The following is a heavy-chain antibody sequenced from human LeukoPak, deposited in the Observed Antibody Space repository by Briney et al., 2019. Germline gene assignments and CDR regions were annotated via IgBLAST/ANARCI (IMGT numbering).Heavy chain of an antibody. CDR3: ANYGDYQYFDY. Sequence: PGGSLRLSCAASGFTFSSYWMSWVRQAPGKGLEWVANIKQDGSEKYYVDSVEDRFTISRDNSKNTLYLQMNSLKTDDTAVYYCANYGDYQYFDYWGQGTLVTVSS. CDR2: IKQDGSEK. V-gene: IGHV3-7*02. J-gene: IGHJ4*02. CDR1: GFTFSSYW. D-gene: IGHD4-17*01.